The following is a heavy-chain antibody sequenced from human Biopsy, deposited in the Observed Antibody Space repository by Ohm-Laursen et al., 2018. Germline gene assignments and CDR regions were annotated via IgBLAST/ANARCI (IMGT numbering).Heavy chain of an antibody. Sequence: PSDTLSLTCTVSGGSINSHHWSWIRQPAGKGLEWIGRVYISGGTTYNPSLKSRVTMSLDTSKNQFSLRLRSVTAADTAVYYCARDPPSYADYPFDYWGQGTLVTVSS. V-gene: IGHV4-4*07. CDR2: VYISGGT. CDR1: GGSINSHH. D-gene: IGHD4-17*01. J-gene: IGHJ4*02. CDR3: ARDPPSYADYPFDY.